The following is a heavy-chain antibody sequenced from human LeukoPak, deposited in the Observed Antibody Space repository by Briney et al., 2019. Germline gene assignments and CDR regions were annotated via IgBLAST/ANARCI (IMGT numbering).Heavy chain of an antibody. CDR2: ISSSGSTI. J-gene: IGHJ4*02. V-gene: IGHV3-48*03. D-gene: IGHD3-16*02. Sequence: PGGSLRLSCAASGFTFSSYEMNWVRQAPGKGLEWVSYISSSGSTIYYADSVKGRFTISRDNAKNSLYLQMNSLRAEDTAVYYCARGGPDYVWGSYRPYYFDYWGQGTLVTVAS. CDR1: GFTFSSYE. CDR3: ARGGPDYVWGSYRPYYFDY.